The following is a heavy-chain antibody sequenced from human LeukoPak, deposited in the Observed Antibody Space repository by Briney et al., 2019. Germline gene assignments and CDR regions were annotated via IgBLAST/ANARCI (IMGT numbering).Heavy chain of an antibody. Sequence: GESLKISCKGSGYSFTSYWIGWVRQMPGKGLEWMGIIYPGDSDTRYSPSFQGQVTISADKSISTAYLQWSSLKASDTAMYYCARLGGMVRGVIGPDYGMDVWGQGTTVTVSS. CDR3: ARLGGMVRGVIGPDYGMDV. D-gene: IGHD3-10*01. J-gene: IGHJ6*02. CDR2: IYPGDSDT. CDR1: GYSFTSYW. V-gene: IGHV5-51*01.